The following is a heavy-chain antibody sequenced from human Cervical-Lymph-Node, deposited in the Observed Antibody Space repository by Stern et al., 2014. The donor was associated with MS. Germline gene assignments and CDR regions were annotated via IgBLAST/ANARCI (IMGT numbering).Heavy chain of an antibody. CDR2: IKQDGSDK. V-gene: IGHV3-7*01. CDR1: GFTFSTYW. D-gene: IGHD5-18*01. J-gene: IGHJ4*02. CDR3: ARRIQPFDY. Sequence: EVQLVESGGGLVQPGGSLRLSCAASGFTFSTYWMTWVRQAPGKGLEWVANIKQDGSDKSYVDSVKCRFTISRDNAKNSLYLQMNSLRAEDTAVYYCARRIQPFDYWGQGTLVTVSS.